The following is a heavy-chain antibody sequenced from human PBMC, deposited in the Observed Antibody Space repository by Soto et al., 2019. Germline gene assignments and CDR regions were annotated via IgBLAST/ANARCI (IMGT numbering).Heavy chain of an antibody. J-gene: IGHJ4*02. CDR2: ISSSGSTI. CDR1: GFTFSSYE. Sequence: XGSLRLSCAASGFTFSSYEMNWVRQAPGKGLEWVSYISSSGSTIYYADSVKGRFTISRDNAKNSLYLQMNSLRAEDTAVYYCEVHQSIAARPVDYWGQGTLVTVSS. D-gene: IGHD6-6*01. CDR3: EVHQSIAARPVDY. V-gene: IGHV3-48*03.